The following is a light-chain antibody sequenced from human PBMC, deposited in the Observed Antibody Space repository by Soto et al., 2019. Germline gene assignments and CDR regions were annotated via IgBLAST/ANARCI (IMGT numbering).Light chain of an antibody. Sequence: QSALTQPRSVSGSPGQSVTISCTGTSSDVGGYNYVSWYQQHPGKAPKLMIYDVSKRPSGVPDRFSGSKSGNTASLTISGFHAEDEADYYCCSYAGSYTLYVFGTGTKVTVL. CDR2: DVS. V-gene: IGLV2-11*01. CDR3: CSYAGSYTLYV. J-gene: IGLJ1*01. CDR1: SSDVGGYNY.